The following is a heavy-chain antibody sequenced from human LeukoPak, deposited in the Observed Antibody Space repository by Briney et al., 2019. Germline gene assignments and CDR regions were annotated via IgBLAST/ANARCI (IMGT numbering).Heavy chain of an antibody. CDR1: GYSFTKQW. V-gene: IGHV5-51*01. CDR3: ATYSYTGGYYAFDV. CDR2: IYPDDFRT. J-gene: IGHJ3*01. D-gene: IGHD3-22*01. Sequence: GESLKISCKASGYSFTKQWIGWGRQMPGKGLEWMAIIYPDDFRTEYAPSLPHQVTISADKAISTTSLQWRSLQASDTAMYYCATYSYTGGYYAFDVWGRGTMVTVPS.